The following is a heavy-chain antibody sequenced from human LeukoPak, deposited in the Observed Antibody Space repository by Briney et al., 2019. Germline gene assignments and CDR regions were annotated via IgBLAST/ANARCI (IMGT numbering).Heavy chain of an antibody. Sequence: SETLSLTCTVSGGSISSSSYYWGWIRQPPGKGLEWIGSIYYSGDTYYNPSLQSRVTLAVDTSKNQFSLKLSSATAADTAVYYCARQVITWGVGIFDYWGQGTLVTVSS. CDR2: IYYSGDT. D-gene: IGHD3-10*01. CDR1: GGSISSSSYY. J-gene: IGHJ4*02. V-gene: IGHV4-39*01. CDR3: ARQVITWGVGIFDY.